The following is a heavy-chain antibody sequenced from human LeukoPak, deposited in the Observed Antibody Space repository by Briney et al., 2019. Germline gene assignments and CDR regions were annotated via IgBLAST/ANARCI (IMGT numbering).Heavy chain of an antibody. CDR3: ARTRAAAAWFDP. V-gene: IGHV4-59*01. Sequence: PSETLSLTCTVSGGSISSNYWSWIRQPPGKGLEWIGYMYYSGSTTYNPSLKSRVTISVDTSKNLFSLRPSSVTSADTAVYYCARTRAAAAWFDPWGQGTLVTVSS. D-gene: IGHD6-13*01. J-gene: IGHJ5*02. CDR1: GGSISSNY. CDR2: MYYSGST.